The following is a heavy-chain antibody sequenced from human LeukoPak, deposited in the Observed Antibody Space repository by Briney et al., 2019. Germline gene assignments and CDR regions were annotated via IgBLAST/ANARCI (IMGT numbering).Heavy chain of an antibody. J-gene: IGHJ5*02. V-gene: IGHV3-23*01. D-gene: IGHD2-15*01. CDR1: GFRFSTYY. CDR2: IRGGGQDT. CDR3: AKISWDGRGTFS. Sequence: GSPRPPLCAFGFRFSTYYIGVGRQGPGEGVGGVSSIRGGGQDTYYADSVKGRFTISRDDSKDTLSLQMNSLRVEDTAKYYCAKISWDGRGTFSWGQGTLVTVSS.